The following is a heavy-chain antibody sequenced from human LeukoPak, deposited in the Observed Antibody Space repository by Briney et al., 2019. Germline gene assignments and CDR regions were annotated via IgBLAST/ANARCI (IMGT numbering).Heavy chain of an antibody. D-gene: IGHD5-12*01. V-gene: IGHV3-23*01. CDR2: IIGSVAST. CDR3: AKGGYDYVEVGYFDY. CDR1: GFPFASYA. J-gene: IGHJ4*02. Sequence: GGSLRLSCAASGFPFASYAMSWVRQTPGKGLEWVSHIIGSVASTYYADSVKGRFTISRDNTKNTLYLQMNSLRADDTAVYFCAKGGYDYVEVGYFDYWGQGTVVTVSS.